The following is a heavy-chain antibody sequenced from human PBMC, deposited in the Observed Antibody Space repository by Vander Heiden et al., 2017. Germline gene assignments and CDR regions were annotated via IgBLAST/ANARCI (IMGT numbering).Heavy chain of an antibody. V-gene: IGHV3-11*01. J-gene: IGHJ6*02. CDR1: GFTFSDYY. CDR2: ISSSGSTI. Sequence: QVQLVELGGCLVKPGGSLKISGAASGFTFSDYYMSGIRQAPGKGLEWVSYISSSGSTIYYADSVKGRFTISRDNANNSLYLQMNSLRAEDTAVYYCATRSKYSSSWSSYYYYGMDVWGQGTTVTVSS. D-gene: IGHD6-13*01. CDR3: ATRSKYSSSWSSYYYYGMDV.